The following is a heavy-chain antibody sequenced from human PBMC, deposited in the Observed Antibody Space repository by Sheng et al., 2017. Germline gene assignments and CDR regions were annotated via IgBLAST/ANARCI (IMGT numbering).Heavy chain of an antibody. V-gene: IGHV4-34*01. CDR3: ARLERWFGELTTLYYYYGMDV. CDR1: GGSFSGYY. D-gene: IGHD3-10*01. Sequence: QVQLQQWGAGLLKPSETLSLTCAVYGGSFSGYYWSWIRQPPGKGLEWIGEINHSGSTNYNPSLKSRVTISVDTSKNQFSLKLSSVTAADTAVYYCARLERWFGELTTLYYYYGMDVWGQGTTVTVSS. J-gene: IGHJ6*02. CDR2: INHSGST.